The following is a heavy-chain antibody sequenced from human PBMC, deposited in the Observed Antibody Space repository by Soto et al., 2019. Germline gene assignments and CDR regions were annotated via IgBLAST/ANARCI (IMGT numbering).Heavy chain of an antibody. Sequence: PGGSLRFSCVASGFTFINYGMSWVRQAPEKGLEWVSGITESGDGTYADSVEGRFTISRDNSKNTVYLQMNSLRVEDPAIYYCASRRLPDCSRSSCYVFDYWGRGALVTVSS. CDR3: ASRRLPDCSRSSCYVFDY. CDR2: ITESGDGT. D-gene: IGHD2-2*01. J-gene: IGHJ4*02. CDR1: GFTFINYG. V-gene: IGHV3-23*01.